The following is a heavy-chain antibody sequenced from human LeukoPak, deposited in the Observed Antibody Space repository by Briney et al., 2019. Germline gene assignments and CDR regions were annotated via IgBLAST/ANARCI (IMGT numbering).Heavy chain of an antibody. CDR3: ARLPYSSGWYGVDS. D-gene: IGHD6-19*01. CDR1: GFTFNDYY. Sequence: GGSLRLSCAASGFTFNDYYMSWIRQAPGKGLEWVSYISSRSSTIHYTDSVKGRFTVSRDNAKNSLYLQMNSLRADDTAVYYCARLPYSSGWYGVDSWGQGTLVTVSS. J-gene: IGHJ4*02. V-gene: IGHV3-11*04. CDR2: ISSRSSTI.